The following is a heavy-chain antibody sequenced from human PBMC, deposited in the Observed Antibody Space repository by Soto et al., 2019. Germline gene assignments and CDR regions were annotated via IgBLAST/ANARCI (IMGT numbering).Heavy chain of an antibody. D-gene: IGHD2-21*01. J-gene: IGHJ4*02. V-gene: IGHV4-31*03. CDR3: ARVVGGSYLDY. CDR2: IYYSGTT. CDR1: GGTITTGGHF. Sequence: QVQLQESGPGLVKASQTLSLTCTVSGGTITTGGHFWSWIRQYPGKGLEWIGYIYYSGTTHYNPSLKSRGTISIDKAKNQFSLNLSSLTAADTAVFYCARVVGGSYLDYWGQGTLVTVSS.